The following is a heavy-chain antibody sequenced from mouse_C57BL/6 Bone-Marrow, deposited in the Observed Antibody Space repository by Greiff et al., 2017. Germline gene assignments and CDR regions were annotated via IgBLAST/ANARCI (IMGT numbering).Heavy chain of an antibody. Sequence: VQLQQPGTELVKPGASVKLSCKASGYTFTSYWMHWVKQRPGQGLEWIGNINPSNGGTNYNEKFQSKATLTVDHSSSTAYMQLSSLTSEDSAVYYCARDYGSRDYAMDYWGQGTSVTVSS. CDR2: INPSNGGT. CDR1: GYTFTSYW. J-gene: IGHJ4*01. D-gene: IGHD1-1*01. V-gene: IGHV1-53*01. CDR3: ARDYGSRDYAMDY.